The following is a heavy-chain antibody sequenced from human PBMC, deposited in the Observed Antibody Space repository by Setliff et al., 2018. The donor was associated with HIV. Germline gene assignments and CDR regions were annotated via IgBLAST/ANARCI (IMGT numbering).Heavy chain of an antibody. Sequence: GESLKISCKGSGYDFATHWIIWVRQMPGKGLDWMGTVYPTDSDAIYSPSFEGQVTLSADRSINTAYLKWTSLRASDTAIYYCTRRRRAPGVEDLEAYWGQGTLVTVSS. CDR1: GYDFATHW. D-gene: IGHD7-27*01. J-gene: IGHJ4*02. CDR3: TRRRRAPGVEDLEAY. CDR2: VYPTDSDA. V-gene: IGHV5-51*01.